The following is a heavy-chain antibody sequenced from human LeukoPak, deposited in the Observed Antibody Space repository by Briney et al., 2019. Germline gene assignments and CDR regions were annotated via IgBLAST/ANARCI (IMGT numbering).Heavy chain of an antibody. D-gene: IGHD2-15*01. CDR1: GYTFTSYG. V-gene: IGHV1-18*01. CDR2: ISAYNGNT. J-gene: IGHJ5*02. CDR3: ARAVHGGYCSGGSCHWFDP. Sequence: ASVKVSCKASGYTFTSYGISWVRQAPGQGLEWMGWISAYNGNTNYAQKFQGWVTMTRDTSISTAYMELSRLRSDDTAVYYCARAVHGGYCSGGSCHWFDPWGQGTLVTVSS.